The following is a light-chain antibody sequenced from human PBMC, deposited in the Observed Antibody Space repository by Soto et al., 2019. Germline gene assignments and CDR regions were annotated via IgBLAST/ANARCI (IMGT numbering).Light chain of an antibody. J-gene: IGKJ4*01. V-gene: IGKV1-13*02. Sequence: AIQLTQSPSSLSASVGDRVTITCRASQGISSALAWYQQKPGKAPKLLIYDASSLESGVPSRFSGSGFGTDFTLTISSLQPEDFATYYCQQFNSYPLTFGGGTKVDIK. CDR3: QQFNSYPLT. CDR1: QGISSA. CDR2: DAS.